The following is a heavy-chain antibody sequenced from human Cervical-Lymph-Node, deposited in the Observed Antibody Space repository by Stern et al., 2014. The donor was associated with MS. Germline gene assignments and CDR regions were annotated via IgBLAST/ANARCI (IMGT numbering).Heavy chain of an antibody. CDR2: ISSTSSST. J-gene: IGHJ5*02. D-gene: IGHD2-2*01. V-gene: IGHV3-11*06. CDR1: GFMVSDYD. Sequence: VQLVESGGGLVKPGGSLRLSCAASGFMVSDYDMTWIRQAPGKGLEWVSFISSTSSSTKYADSVKGRFTISRDSAKNSLYLQMSSLRVEDTAVYYCARAPYANTWPNWFDPWGQGTLITVSA. CDR3: ARAPYANTWPNWFDP.